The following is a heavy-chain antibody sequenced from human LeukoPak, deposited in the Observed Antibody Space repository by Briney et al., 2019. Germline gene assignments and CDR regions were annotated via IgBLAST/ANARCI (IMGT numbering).Heavy chain of an antibody. Sequence: KPSETLSLTCTVSGGSISSNTYYWGWIRQPPGKGLEWLGSIYYSGSTYYNPSLKSRVPISVDTSKNQFSLKLSSETAADTAVYYCARGAPRGERLGWFDPWGQGTLVTVSS. D-gene: IGHD1-26*01. V-gene: IGHV4-39*01. CDR1: GGSISSNTYY. CDR3: ARGAPRGERLGWFDP. CDR2: IYYSGST. J-gene: IGHJ5*02.